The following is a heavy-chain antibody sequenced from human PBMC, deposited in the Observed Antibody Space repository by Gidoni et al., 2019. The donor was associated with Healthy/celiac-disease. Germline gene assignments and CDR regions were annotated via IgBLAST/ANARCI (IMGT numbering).Heavy chain of an antibody. CDR1: GGSISSYY. J-gene: IGHJ3*02. Sequence: QVQLQESGPGLVKPSETLSLTCTVSGGSISSYYWSWIRQPPGKGLEWIGYIYYSGSTNYNPSLKSRVTISVDTSKNQFSLKLSSVTAADTAVYYCARVEGGLIWFGESGDAFDIWGQGTMVTVSS. V-gene: IGHV4-59*01. CDR3: ARVEGGLIWFGESGDAFDI. D-gene: IGHD3-10*01. CDR2: IYYSGST.